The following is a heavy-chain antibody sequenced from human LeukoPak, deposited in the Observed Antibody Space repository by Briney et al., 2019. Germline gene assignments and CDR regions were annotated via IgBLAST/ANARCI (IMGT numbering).Heavy chain of an antibody. Sequence: SETLSLTCTVYGGSISSYYWSWIRQPPGKGLEWIGYIYYSGSTNYNPSLKSRVTISVDTSKNQFSLKLSSVTAADTAVYYCARETSQKGAHYMDVWGKGTTVTISS. CDR3: ARETSQKGAHYMDV. D-gene: IGHD3-16*01. J-gene: IGHJ6*03. CDR1: GGSISSYY. CDR2: IYYSGST. V-gene: IGHV4-59*01.